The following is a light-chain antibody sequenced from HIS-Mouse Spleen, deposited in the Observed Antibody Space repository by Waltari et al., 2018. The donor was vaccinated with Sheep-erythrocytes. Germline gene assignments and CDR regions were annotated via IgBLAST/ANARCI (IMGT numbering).Light chain of an antibody. Sequence: QSALTQPPSPSGSPGHSVTISCTRTSSDVGGFNYVSWYQQHPGKAPKRMIYEVSKRPSGVPDRFSGSKSGNTASLTVSGLQAEDEADYYCSSYAGSNNLVFGGGTKLTVL. CDR2: EVS. V-gene: IGLV2-8*01. CDR3: SSYAGSNNLV. CDR1: SSDVGGFNY. J-gene: IGLJ2*01.